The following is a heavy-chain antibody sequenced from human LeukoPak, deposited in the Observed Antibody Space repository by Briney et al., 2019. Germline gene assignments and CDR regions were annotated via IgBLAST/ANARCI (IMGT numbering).Heavy chain of an antibody. V-gene: IGHV1-2*02. Sequence: ASVKVSCKASGYTFTGYYMHWVRQAPGQGLEWMGWINPNSGGTNYAQKFQGRVTMTRDTSISTAYMELSRLRSDDTAVYYCARDFFFGVVNPYMDVWGKGTTVTVSS. D-gene: IGHD3-3*01. CDR2: INPNSGGT. CDR3: ARDFFFGVVNPYMDV. J-gene: IGHJ6*03. CDR1: GYTFTGYY.